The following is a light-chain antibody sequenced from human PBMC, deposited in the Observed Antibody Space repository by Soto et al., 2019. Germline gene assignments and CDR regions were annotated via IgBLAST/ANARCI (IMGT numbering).Light chain of an antibody. V-gene: IGKV3-11*01. CDR2: DAS. Sequence: EIVLTQSPATLSLSPGERATLSCRASQSVSSYLAWYQQKPGQATRLLIYDASNRATVIPARFSGSGSGTDFTLTIRSLEPEEFAVYYCQQRSNWPGITFGQGTRLEI. J-gene: IGKJ5*01. CDR3: QQRSNWPGIT. CDR1: QSVSSY.